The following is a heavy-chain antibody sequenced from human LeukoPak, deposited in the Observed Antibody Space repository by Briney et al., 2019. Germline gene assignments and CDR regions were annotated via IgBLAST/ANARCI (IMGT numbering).Heavy chain of an antibody. CDR1: GFTFDDYA. V-gene: IGHV3-9*01. D-gene: IGHD2-21*01. CDR3: VKDTTLWD. J-gene: IGHJ4*02. Sequence: GGSLRLSCAASGFTFDDYAMHWVRQAPGKGLEWVSGINWNSGTIGYADSVKGRFTISRDNAKNSLYLQMNSLRAEDTAFYYCVKDTTLWDWGQGTLVTVSS. CDR2: INWNSGTI.